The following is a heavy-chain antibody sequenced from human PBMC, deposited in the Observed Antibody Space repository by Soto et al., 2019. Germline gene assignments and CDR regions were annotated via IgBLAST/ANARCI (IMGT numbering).Heavy chain of an antibody. D-gene: IGHD6-13*01. CDR3: ARVRIAAAGTGYYYYYGMDV. CDR2: INHSGST. CDR1: GGSFSGYY. V-gene: IGHV4-34*01. Sequence: SETLSLTCAVYGGSFSGYYWSWIRQPPGKGLEWIGEINHSGSTNYNPSLKSRVTISVDTSKNQFSLKLSSVTAADTAVYYCARVRIAAAGTGYYYYYGMDVWGQGTTVTVSS. J-gene: IGHJ6*02.